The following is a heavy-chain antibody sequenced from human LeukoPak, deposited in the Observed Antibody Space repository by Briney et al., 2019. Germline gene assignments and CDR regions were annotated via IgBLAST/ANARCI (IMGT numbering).Heavy chain of an antibody. CDR3: ARRGRSSSNFDF. D-gene: IGHD6-6*01. J-gene: IGHJ4*02. Sequence: GESLKISCKGSGYSFTTYWIGWVRQMPGKGLEWMGIIYPADSDTRYSPSFQGQVTISAEKSTSTAHLQWSSLKASDTAIYYCARRGRSSSNFDFWGQGTLVTVSS. CDR2: IYPADSDT. CDR1: GYSFTTYW. V-gene: IGHV5-51*01.